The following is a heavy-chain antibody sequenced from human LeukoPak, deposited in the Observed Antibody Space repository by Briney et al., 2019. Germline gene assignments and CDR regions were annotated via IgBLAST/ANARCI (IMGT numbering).Heavy chain of an antibody. J-gene: IGHJ3*02. CDR2: ISSSSSTI. Sequence: GGSLRLSCAASGFTFSTYSMNWVRQAPGKGLEWVSYISSSSSTIYYADSVKGRFTISRDNAKNSLYLQMNSLRSEDTAVYYCARDLTFPASYDSSGGDAFDIWGQGTMVTVSS. D-gene: IGHD3-22*01. CDR1: GFTFSTYS. CDR3: ARDLTFPASYDSSGGDAFDI. V-gene: IGHV3-48*01.